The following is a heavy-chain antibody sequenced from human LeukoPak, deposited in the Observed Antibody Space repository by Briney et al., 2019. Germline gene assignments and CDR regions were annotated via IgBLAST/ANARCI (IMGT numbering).Heavy chain of an antibody. V-gene: IGHV4-4*09. CDR1: GGSISSYY. Sequence: SETLSLTCTVSGGSISSYYWSWIRQPPGKGLEWIGYIYTSGSTNYNPSLKSRVTISVDTSKNQFSLKLSSVTAADTAVYYCARAAGAVKYYYGMDVWGQGTTVTVSS. J-gene: IGHJ6*02. D-gene: IGHD2-15*01. CDR3: ARAAGAVKYYYGMDV. CDR2: IYTSGST.